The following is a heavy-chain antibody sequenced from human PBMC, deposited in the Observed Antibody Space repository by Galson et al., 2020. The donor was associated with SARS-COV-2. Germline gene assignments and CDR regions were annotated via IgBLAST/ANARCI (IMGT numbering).Heavy chain of an antibody. CDR2: ISSSSSYI. Sequence: GESLKISCAASGFTFSSTSMNWVRQAPGKGLDWVSSISSSSSYIYYADSVKGRFTKSTDNAKNSLYLQMNSLGAEDTAVYYCARDRDYYDSSGYYWGVYSHYGMDVGGQGTTVTVSS. CDR1: GFTFSSTS. D-gene: IGHD3-22*01. V-gene: IGHV3-21*01. CDR3: ARDRDYYDSSGYYWGVYSHYGMDV. J-gene: IGHJ6*02.